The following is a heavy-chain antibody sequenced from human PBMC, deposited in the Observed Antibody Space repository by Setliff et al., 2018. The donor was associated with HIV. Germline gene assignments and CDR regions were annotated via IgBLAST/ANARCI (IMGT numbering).Heavy chain of an antibody. V-gene: IGHV3-30*02. J-gene: IGHJ4*02. D-gene: IGHD2-15*01. CDR3: AKRATATAPFDY. Sequence: GGSLRLSCAASGFTFGNFGMHWVRQAPGKGLEWVAFIRNDESNKQYSDSVKGRFTISRDNSKNTMYVQMNSLRAEDTAVYYCAKRATATAPFDYWGQGTLVTVSS. CDR2: IRNDESNK. CDR1: GFTFGNFG.